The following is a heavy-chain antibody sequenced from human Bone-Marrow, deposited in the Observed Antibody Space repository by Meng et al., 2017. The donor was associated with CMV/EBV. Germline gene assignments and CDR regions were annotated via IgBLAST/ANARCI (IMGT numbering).Heavy chain of an antibody. V-gene: IGHV4-39*07. J-gene: IGHJ3*02. CDR3: ARITIFGVVHDAFDI. Sequence: GSLRLSCTVSGGSISSSSYYWGWIRQPPGKGLEWIGSIYYSGSTYYNPSLKSRVTISVDTSMNQFSLKLSSVTAADTAVYYCARITIFGVVHDAFDIWGQGTMVTVSS. CDR1: GGSISSSSYY. CDR2: IYYSGST. D-gene: IGHD3-3*01.